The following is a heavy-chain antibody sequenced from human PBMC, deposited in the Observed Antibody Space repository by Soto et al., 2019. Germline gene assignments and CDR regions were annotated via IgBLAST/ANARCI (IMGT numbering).Heavy chain of an antibody. CDR1: GFTFSSYA. CDR3: AKNPSGLGELSLSDY. CDR2: ISGSGGST. J-gene: IGHJ4*02. Sequence: GGSLRLSCAASGFTFSSYAMSWVRQAPGKGLEWVSAISGSGGSTYYADSVKGRFTISRDNSKNTLYLQMNSLRAEDTAVYYCAKNPSGLGELSLSDYWGQGTLVTVSS. V-gene: IGHV3-23*01. D-gene: IGHD3-16*02.